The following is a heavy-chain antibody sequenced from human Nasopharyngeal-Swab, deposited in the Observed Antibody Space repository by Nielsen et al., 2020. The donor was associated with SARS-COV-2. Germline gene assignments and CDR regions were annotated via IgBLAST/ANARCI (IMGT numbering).Heavy chain of an antibody. CDR2: YPGDSDT. CDR1: GYSFTSYW. D-gene: IGHD2-21*01. J-gene: IGHJ4*02. V-gene: IGHV5-51*01. CDR3: ARPSFHEGFDY. Sequence: GESLKISCKGSGYSFTSYWIGWVRQMPGKGLEWMGIYPGDSDTRYSPSFQGQVTISADKSISTACLQWSSLKASDTAMYYCARPSFHEGFDYWGQGTLVTVSS.